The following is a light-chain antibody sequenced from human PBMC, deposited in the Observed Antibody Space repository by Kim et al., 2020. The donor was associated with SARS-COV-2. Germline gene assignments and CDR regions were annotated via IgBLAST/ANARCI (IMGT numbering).Light chain of an antibody. CDR2: YDS. Sequence: APGKTARITCGGNNIGRKSVHWYQQKPGQAPVLVIYYDSDRPAGLPERFSGANAGNTATLTISRVEAGDEADYYCQVWDSSSDHPVFGGGTQRTVL. CDR1: NIGRKS. CDR3: QVWDSSSDHPV. J-gene: IGLJ3*02. V-gene: IGLV3-21*04.